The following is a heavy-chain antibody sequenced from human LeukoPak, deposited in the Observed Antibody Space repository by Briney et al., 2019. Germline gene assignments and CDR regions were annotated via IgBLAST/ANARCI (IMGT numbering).Heavy chain of an antibody. CDR3: ARDSGDGVVMSGGEGDY. J-gene: IGHJ4*02. D-gene: IGHD3-3*01. V-gene: IGHV3-30-3*01. Sequence: GGSLRLSCAASGFTFSSYAMHWVRQAPGKGLEWVAVISYDGSNKYYADSVKSRFTISRDNSKNTLYLQMNSLRAEDTAVYYCARDSGDGVVMSGGEGDYWGQGTLVTVSS. CDR2: ISYDGSNK. CDR1: GFTFSSYA.